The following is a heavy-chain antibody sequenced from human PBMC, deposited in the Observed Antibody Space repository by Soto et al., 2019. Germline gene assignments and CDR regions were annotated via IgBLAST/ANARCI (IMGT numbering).Heavy chain of an antibody. V-gene: IGHV3-30*18. CDR1: GFTFSSYG. CDR2: ISYDGSNK. D-gene: IGHD6-19*01. Sequence: QVQLVESGGGVVQPGRSLRLSCAASGFTFSSYGMHWVRQAPGKGLEWVAVISYDGSNKYYADSVKGRFTISRDNSKNTLYLQMNSLRAEGTAVYYCAKDSPGSGRTPHWGQGTLVTVSS. CDR3: AKDSPGSGRTPH. J-gene: IGHJ4*02.